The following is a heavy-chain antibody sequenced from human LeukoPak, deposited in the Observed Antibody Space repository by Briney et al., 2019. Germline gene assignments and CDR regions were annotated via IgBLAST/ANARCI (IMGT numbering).Heavy chain of an antibody. J-gene: IGHJ4*02. D-gene: IGHD3-22*01. CDR2: IIPILGIA. CDR1: VYTFSSYA. CDR3: SRGGFTHDSAFDY. Sequence: GASVKLSRKAAVYTFSSYAISWVRQAPGQGLEWMGRIIPILGIANCAHTFQGRGTITAAKSTTTASMYLRSHRPEDAAVAYYSRGGFTHDSAFDYWGQGTLVTVSS. V-gene: IGHV1-69*04.